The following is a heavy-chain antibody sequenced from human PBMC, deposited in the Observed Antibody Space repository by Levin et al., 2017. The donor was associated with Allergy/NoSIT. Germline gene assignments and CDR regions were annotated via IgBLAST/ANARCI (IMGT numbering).Heavy chain of an antibody. D-gene: IGHD3-10*01. CDR1: GFTFSSYG. Sequence: GESLKISCAASGFTFSSYGMHWVRQAPGKGLEWVAVIWYDGSNKNYADSVKGRFTISRDNTKNTLYLQMNSLRAEDTAVYYCARDSTVRGGLFDYWGQGTLVTVSS. V-gene: IGHV3-33*01. J-gene: IGHJ4*02. CDR2: IWYDGSNK. CDR3: ARDSTVRGGLFDY.